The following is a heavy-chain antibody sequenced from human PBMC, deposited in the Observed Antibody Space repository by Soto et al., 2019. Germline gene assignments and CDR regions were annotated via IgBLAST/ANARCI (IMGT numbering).Heavy chain of an antibody. D-gene: IGHD5-18*01. CDR3: ARVKVQLWSAPVDY. Sequence: GGSLRLSCAASGFTFSDYYMSWIRQAPGKGLEWVSYISSSSSYTNYADSVKGRFTISRDNAKNSLYLQMNSLRAEDTAVYYCARVKVQLWSAPVDYWGQGTLVTVSS. J-gene: IGHJ4*02. CDR1: GFTFSDYY. V-gene: IGHV3-11*06. CDR2: ISSSSSYT.